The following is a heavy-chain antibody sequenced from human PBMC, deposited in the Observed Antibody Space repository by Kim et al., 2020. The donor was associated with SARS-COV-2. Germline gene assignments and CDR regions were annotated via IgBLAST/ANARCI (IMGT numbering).Heavy chain of an antibody. CDR2: PSFGTA. CDR3: AREQTD. J-gene: IGHJ4*02. V-gene: IGHV1-69*01. Sequence: PSFGTANYAQKFQGRVTIPADESTSTAYMELSSLRSEDTAVYYCAREQTDWGQGTLVTVSS.